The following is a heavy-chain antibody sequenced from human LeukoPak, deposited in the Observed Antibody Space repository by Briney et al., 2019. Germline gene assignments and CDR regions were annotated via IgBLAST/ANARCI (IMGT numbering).Heavy chain of an antibody. J-gene: IGHJ4*02. Sequence: ASVTVSCKASGGTFSSYAISWVRQAPGQGLEWMGGIIPIFGTANYAQKFQGRVTITADESTSTAYMELSSLRSEDTAVYYCARVWQVGIAAPGYWGQGTLVTVSS. V-gene: IGHV1-69*13. D-gene: IGHD6-13*01. CDR3: ARVWQVGIAAPGY. CDR1: GGTFSSYA. CDR2: IIPIFGTA.